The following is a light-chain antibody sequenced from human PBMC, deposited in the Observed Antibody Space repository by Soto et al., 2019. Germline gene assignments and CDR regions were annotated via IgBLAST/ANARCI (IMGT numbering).Light chain of an antibody. Sequence: EIVLTQSPGTLSLSPGERATLSCRASQSVSSSYLAWYQQKPGQAPRLLIYGASSRATGIPDRFSGSGSGTDVSITISRLEPEDFAVYYCQQYDTSPVTFGPGTKVDIK. V-gene: IGKV3-20*01. CDR1: QSVSSSY. J-gene: IGKJ3*01. CDR2: GAS. CDR3: QQYDTSPVT.